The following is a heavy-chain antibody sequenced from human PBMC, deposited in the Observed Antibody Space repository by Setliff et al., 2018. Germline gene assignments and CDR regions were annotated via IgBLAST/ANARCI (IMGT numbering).Heavy chain of an antibody. Sequence: SVKVSCKASGGTFSSYAISWVRQAPGQGLEWMGGIIPIFGTANYAQKFQGRVTITADESTSTAYMELSSLRAEDTALYYCATDRNYYDSDTFYDAFDIWGQGTMVTVSS. V-gene: IGHV1-69*13. CDR3: ATDRNYYDSDTFYDAFDI. J-gene: IGHJ3*02. CDR1: GGTFSSYA. CDR2: IIPIFGTA. D-gene: IGHD3-22*01.